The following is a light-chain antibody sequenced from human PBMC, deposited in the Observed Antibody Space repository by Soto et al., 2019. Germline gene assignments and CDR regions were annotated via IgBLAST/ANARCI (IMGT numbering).Light chain of an antibody. CDR2: DAS. Sequence: AIQLTQSPSSLSASVGDRVTITCRASQGISSALAWYQQKPGKAPKLLIYDASSLESGVPSRFSGSESGTDFALTISSLQPEDFATYYCLQFNSYPITFGQGTRLEIK. J-gene: IGKJ5*01. CDR3: LQFNSYPIT. CDR1: QGISSA. V-gene: IGKV1-13*02.